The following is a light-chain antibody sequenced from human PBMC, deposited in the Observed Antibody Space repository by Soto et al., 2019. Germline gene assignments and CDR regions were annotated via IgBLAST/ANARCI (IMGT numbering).Light chain of an antibody. Sequence: EIVLTQSPGTLSLSPGERATVSCRADRSVSDTLLTWFQQKPGQAPRLLIFGTSTRAPGIPDRFSGSGSGTDFTLTISRMEPDDFAVYYCQHYGDSSWTFGQGTKVDIK. V-gene: IGKV3-20*01. J-gene: IGKJ1*01. CDR1: RSVSDTL. CDR3: QHYGDSSWT. CDR2: GTS.